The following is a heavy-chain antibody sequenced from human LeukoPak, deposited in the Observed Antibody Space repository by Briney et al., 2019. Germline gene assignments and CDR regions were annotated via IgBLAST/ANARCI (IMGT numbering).Heavy chain of an antibody. CDR2: IYYSGST. D-gene: IGHD3-10*01. Sequence: PSETLSLTCTVSGGSISSYYWSWIRQPPGKGLEWIGYIYYSGSTNYNPSLKSRVTISVDTSKNQSSLKLSSVTAADTAVYYCARGAITMVRGVIITAFDYWGQGTLVTVSS. CDR1: GGSISSYY. J-gene: IGHJ4*02. V-gene: IGHV4-59*01. CDR3: ARGAITMVRGVIITAFDY.